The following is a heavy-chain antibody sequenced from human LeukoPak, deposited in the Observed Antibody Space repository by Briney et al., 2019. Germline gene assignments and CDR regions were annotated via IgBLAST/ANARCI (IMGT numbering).Heavy chain of an antibody. Sequence: GESLKISCKGSGYSFTNYWIGWVRQMPGKGLEWMGIIYPGDSDTRYSPSFQGQVTISADKSISTAYLQWSSLKASDTAMYYCARLGMVRGVINWFDPWGQGTLVTVSS. V-gene: IGHV5-51*01. D-gene: IGHD3-10*01. CDR1: GYSFTNYW. J-gene: IGHJ5*02. CDR2: IYPGDSDT. CDR3: ARLGMVRGVINWFDP.